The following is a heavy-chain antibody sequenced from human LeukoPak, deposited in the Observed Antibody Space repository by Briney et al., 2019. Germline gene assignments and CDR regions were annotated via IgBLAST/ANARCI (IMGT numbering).Heavy chain of an antibody. J-gene: IGHJ4*02. CDR2: ITSSSSTI. CDR3: ARPRPGLWMDY. CDR1: GFTFSNYG. V-gene: IGHV3-48*02. D-gene: IGHD5-12*01. Sequence: PGRSLRLSCAASGFTFSNYGMHWVRQAPGKGLEWVSFITSSSSTISYADSVKGRFTISRDNAKNSLYLQMSSLRDEDTAIYYCARPRPGLWMDYWGQGTLVTVSS.